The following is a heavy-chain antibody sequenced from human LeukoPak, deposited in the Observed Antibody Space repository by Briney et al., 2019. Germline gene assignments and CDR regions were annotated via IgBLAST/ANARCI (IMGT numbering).Heavy chain of an antibody. CDR1: GGSISSSSYY. D-gene: IGHD5-12*01. CDR3: ASDDYRSEN. J-gene: IGHJ4*02. CDR2: IYYSGSA. Sequence: ASETLSLTCTVSGGSISSSSYYWGWFRQPPGKGLEWIGSIYYSGSAYYNPSLKSRVTISVDTSKNQFSLKLSSVTAADTAVYYCASDDYRSENWGQGTLVTVSS. V-gene: IGHV4-39*01.